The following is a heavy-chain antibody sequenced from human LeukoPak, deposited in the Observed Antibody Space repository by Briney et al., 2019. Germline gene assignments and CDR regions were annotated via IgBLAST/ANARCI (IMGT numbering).Heavy chain of an antibody. CDR3: ARHEATTYSSGWYRDHDAFDI. J-gene: IGHJ3*02. D-gene: IGHD6-19*01. Sequence: ASVKVSCKVVAYDFTGYHIHWVRLAPGQGPEWMGRLNPNTGHAVYAFKFQGRVTMTRDTSISTAYMELSRLRSGDTAVYYCARHEATTYSSGWYRDHDAFDIWGQGTMVTVSS. CDR2: LNPNTGHA. V-gene: IGHV1-2*06. CDR1: AYDFTGYH.